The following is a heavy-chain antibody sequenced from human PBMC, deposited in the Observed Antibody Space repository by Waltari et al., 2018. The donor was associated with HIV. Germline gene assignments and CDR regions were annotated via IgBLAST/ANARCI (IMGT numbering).Heavy chain of an antibody. J-gene: IGHJ3*02. Sequence: EVQLEQPGAAVKKPGATVKISCKISGYPFTDYYIHWIQQAPGRGLEGVGLVDPEDGEPRFSEKFRDRVTITADRSTDTAYLELSSLTSDDTAIYYCARTLTLTFDPFDIWGQGTMVVVSS. CDR3: ARTLTLTFDPFDI. D-gene: IGHD7-27*01. V-gene: IGHV1-69-2*01. CDR1: GYPFTDYY. CDR2: VDPEDGEP.